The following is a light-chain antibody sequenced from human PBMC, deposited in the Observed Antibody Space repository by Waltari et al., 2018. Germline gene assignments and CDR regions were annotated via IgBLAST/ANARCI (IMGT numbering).Light chain of an antibody. CDR3: CSYAGRYTWV. V-gene: IGLV2-11*01. CDR2: EVS. Sequence: QAALTQPRSVSGSPGQSVTISCTGTSSDIGGYDYVSWYQQHPGTAPKLMIFEVSKRPSGVADRFSGSKSGNTASLTISGRQAEDEADYYCCSYAGRYTWVFGGGTRLTGL. J-gene: IGLJ2*01. CDR1: SSDIGGYDY.